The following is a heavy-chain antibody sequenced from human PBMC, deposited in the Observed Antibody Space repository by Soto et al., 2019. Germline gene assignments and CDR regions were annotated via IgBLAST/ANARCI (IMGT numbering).Heavy chain of an antibody. CDR3: ARDRNSRGDYYYGMDV. V-gene: IGHV4-61*08. D-gene: IGHD4-4*01. CDR1: GGSISSPDYY. J-gene: IGHJ6*02. Sequence: SETLSLTCIVSGGSISSPDYYWNWIRQPPGKGLEWIGYIYYSGSTNYNPSLKSRVTISVDTSKNQFSLKLSSVTAADTAVYYCARDRNSRGDYYYGMDVWGQGTTVTVSS. CDR2: IYYSGST.